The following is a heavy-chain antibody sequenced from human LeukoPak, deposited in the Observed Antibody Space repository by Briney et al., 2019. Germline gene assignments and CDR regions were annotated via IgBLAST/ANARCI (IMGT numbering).Heavy chain of an antibody. CDR2: IYHSGTT. D-gene: IGHD6-13*01. V-gene: IGHV4-38-2*02. J-gene: IGHJ4*02. CDR3: AREPRAAAGY. CDR1: GYSISSGHY. Sequence: SETLSLTCTVPGYSISSGHYWGWIRQPPGKGLEWIGGIYHSGTTYYNPSLKSRVAISVDTSKNQFSLKLRSMTAADTAVYYCAREPRAAAGYWGQGTLVTVSS.